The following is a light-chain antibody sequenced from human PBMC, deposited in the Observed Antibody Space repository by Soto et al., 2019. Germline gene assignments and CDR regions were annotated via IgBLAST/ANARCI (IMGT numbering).Light chain of an antibody. CDR2: SNN. CDR3: AAWDDSLSGYV. J-gene: IGLJ6*01. V-gene: IGLV1-44*01. Sequence: QSVLTQPPSASGTPGQRVTISCSGSTSNIGSNTVNWYQQLPGTAPQLRIYSNNQRPSGVPDRFSGSKSGTSASLAISGLQSEDEADYYCAAWDDSLSGYVFGTGTQLTVL. CDR1: TSNIGSNT.